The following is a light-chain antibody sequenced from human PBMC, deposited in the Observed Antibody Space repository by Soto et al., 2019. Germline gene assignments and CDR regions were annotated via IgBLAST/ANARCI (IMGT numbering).Light chain of an antibody. CDR1: QSVSSSY. CDR2: GAS. CDR3: KRYVSSPRR. J-gene: IGKJ1*01. V-gene: IGKV3-20*01. Sequence: EIVLTQSPGILSLSPGERATLSCRASQSVSSSYLAWYQQKPGQAPRLVIYGASRRATGFPDRFSGSGSGTAFTFPISSREPEDFEFYNCKRYVSSPRRFGQGTKVKTK.